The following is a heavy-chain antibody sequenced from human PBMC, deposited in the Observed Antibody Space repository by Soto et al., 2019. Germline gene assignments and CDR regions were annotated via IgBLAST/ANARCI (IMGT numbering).Heavy chain of an antibody. J-gene: IGHJ4*02. D-gene: IGHD2-2*03. CDR3: ASGCDTHCCYFGLDRG. CDR1: GGTLSNTG. V-gene: IGHV1-69*01. Sequence: QVQLVQSGAEVKRPGSSVRVSCRASGGTLSNTGINWVRQAPGQGLEWVGGITPIFASPSYAQTFQDRVTIIADESTNTVYMDLLSLRSEDTAVYFCASGCDTHCCYFGLDRGWGQGTMVTVAP. CDR2: ITPIFASP.